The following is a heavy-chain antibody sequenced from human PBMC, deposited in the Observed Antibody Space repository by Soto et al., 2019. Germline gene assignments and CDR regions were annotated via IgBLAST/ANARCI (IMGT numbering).Heavy chain of an antibody. CDR3: ARVRAKTYYYDSSGHWIDYYGMDV. V-gene: IGHV4-31*03. Sequence: PSETLSLTCTVSGGSISSGGYYWSWIRQHPGKGLERIGYIYYSGSTYYNPSLKSRVTISVDTSKNQFSLKLSSVTAADTAVYYCARVRAKTYYYDSSGHWIDYYGMDVWGQGTTVTVSS. J-gene: IGHJ6*02. CDR1: GGSISSGGYY. D-gene: IGHD3-22*01. CDR2: IYYSGST.